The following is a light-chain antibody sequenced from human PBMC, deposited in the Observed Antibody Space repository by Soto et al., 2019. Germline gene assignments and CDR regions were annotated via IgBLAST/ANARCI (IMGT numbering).Light chain of an antibody. V-gene: IGLV1-51*01. CDR1: SSNIGGNS. CDR2: DDD. CDR3: GSWDSSLSAYV. Sequence: QSVMTQPPSVSAAPGQKVTISCSGSSSNIGGNSVSWYQQLPGTAPKHLIYDDDKRPSGIPDRFSGSKSGTSATLGITGFQTGDEADYYCGSWDSSLSAYVFATGTKLTVL. J-gene: IGLJ1*01.